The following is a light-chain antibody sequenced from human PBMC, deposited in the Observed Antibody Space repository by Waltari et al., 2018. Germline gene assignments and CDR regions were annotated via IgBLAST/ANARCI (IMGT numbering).Light chain of an antibody. CDR3: CSYAGSTTSVV. V-gene: IGLV2-23*02. CDR2: NVS. Sequence: QSALTQPASVSGSPGQSITISCTGTSSDVGGYKSVSWYQQHPGKAPKLMICNVSKRPSGVSNRFSGSKSVNTASLTISGLQAEDEADYYCCSYAGSTTSVVFGGGTKVTVL. CDR1: SSDVGGYKS. J-gene: IGLJ3*02.